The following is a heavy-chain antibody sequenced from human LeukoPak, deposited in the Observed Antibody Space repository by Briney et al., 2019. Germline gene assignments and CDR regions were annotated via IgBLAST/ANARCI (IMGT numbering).Heavy chain of an antibody. V-gene: IGHV3-30-3*01. J-gene: IGHJ4*02. Sequence: GGSLRLSCAASGLTFSSYAIHWVRQAPGKGLEWVAIISYDGNNKYYADSVKGRFTISRDNSKNTLYLQMNSLRAEDTAVYYCARGGEWLDPERIPVDYWGQGTLVTVSS. CDR1: GLTFSSYA. CDR2: ISYDGNNK. D-gene: IGHD6-19*01. CDR3: ARGGEWLDPERIPVDY.